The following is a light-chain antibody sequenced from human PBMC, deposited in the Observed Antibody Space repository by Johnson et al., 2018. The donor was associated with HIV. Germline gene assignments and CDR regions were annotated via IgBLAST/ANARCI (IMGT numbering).Light chain of an antibody. CDR2: DND. CDR3: GTWDSSLSAGYV. V-gene: IGLV1-51*01. J-gene: IGLJ1*01. Sequence: QSALTQPPSMSAAPGQRVTISCSGSSSNIGNNYVSWYQQVPGAAPKLLIYDNDKRPSGISDRFSASKSGTSATLGITGLQTGDEADYYCGTWDSSLSAGYVFGTGTKVTVL. CDR1: SSNIGNNY.